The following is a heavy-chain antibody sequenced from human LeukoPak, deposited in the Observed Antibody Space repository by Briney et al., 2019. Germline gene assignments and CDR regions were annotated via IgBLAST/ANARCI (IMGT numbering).Heavy chain of an antibody. J-gene: IGHJ4*02. D-gene: IGHD3-10*01. CDR1: GFTFSVSV. CDR3: ARDLSGGGLDY. V-gene: IGHV3-64*01. Sequence: PGGSLRLSCAASGFTFSVSVMHWVRQAPGKGLEYVSVISSNGGSTSYANSVKGRSTISRDNSKNTLYLQMGSLRAEDMAVYYCARDLSGGGLDYWGQGTLVTVSS. CDR2: ISSNGGST.